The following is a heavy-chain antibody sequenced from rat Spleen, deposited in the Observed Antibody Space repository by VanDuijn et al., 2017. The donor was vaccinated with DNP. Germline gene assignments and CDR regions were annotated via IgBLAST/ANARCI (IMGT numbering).Heavy chain of an antibody. J-gene: IGHJ2*01. Sequence: EVQLVESGGDSVQPGRSLKLSCAASGFTFSDYYMAWVRQAPTKGLEWVAYINYDGGNTNYRDFVRGRFTISRDNAKNTLYLQMNSLRSEDMATYYCARHVLPLRVWDYWGQGVMVTVSS. CDR3: ARHVLPLRVWDY. D-gene: IGHD1-4*01. CDR2: INYDGGNT. CDR1: GFTFSDYY. V-gene: IGHV5-22*01.